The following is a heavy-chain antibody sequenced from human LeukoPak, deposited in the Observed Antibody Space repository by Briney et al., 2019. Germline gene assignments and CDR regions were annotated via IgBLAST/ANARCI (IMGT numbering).Heavy chain of an antibody. V-gene: IGHV4-59*01. CDR2: ISYSGRT. Sequence: SETLTLTCTVSGLSISSYYCSWFRRPPGKGLGWIGHISYSGRTNYNPSLKSLVTLSVDTSNNQFSLKLSSVSAADTAVYYCARAGASYWYFDVWGRGTMVTVSS. J-gene: IGHJ2*01. CDR3: ARAGASYWYFDV. D-gene: IGHD3-10*01. CDR1: GLSISSYY.